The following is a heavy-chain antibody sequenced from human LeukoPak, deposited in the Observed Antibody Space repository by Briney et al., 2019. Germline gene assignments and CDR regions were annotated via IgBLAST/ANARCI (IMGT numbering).Heavy chain of an antibody. CDR2: IGSSSSYI. D-gene: IGHD3-22*01. V-gene: IGHV3-21*01. CDR3: ARVMGYYYDSSGYPDY. J-gene: IGHJ4*02. Sequence: GGSLRLSCAASGFTFSSYSMNWVRQAPGKGLEWVSSIGSSSSYIYYADSVKGRFTISRDNAKNSLYLQMNSLRAEDTAVYYCARVMGYYYDSSGYPDYWGQGTLVTVSS. CDR1: GFTFSSYS.